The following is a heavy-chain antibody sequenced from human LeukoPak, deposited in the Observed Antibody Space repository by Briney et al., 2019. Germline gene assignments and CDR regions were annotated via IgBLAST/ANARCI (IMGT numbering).Heavy chain of an antibody. Sequence: PGGSLRLSCAASGFTVSSNYMSWVRQAPGKGLEWVSAISGSGGSTYYADSVKGRFTISRDNSKNTLYLQMNSLRAEDTAVYYCAAQGPVTDFDYWGQGTLVTVSS. CDR1: GFTVSSNY. J-gene: IGHJ4*02. CDR2: ISGSGGST. D-gene: IGHD2-21*02. CDR3: AAQGPVTDFDY. V-gene: IGHV3-23*01.